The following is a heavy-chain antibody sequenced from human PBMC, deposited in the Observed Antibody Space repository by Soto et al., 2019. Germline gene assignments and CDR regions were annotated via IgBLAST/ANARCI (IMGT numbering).Heavy chain of an antibody. D-gene: IGHD6-6*01. J-gene: IGHJ6*02. Sequence: PGESLKISCKGSGYSFTSYWIGWVRQMPGKGLEGMGIIDPGDSDTRYSPCFRGHVTISADKSNSTAYLQWSSLKASDTAMYYCARHVPPRWFSSSSTYGMDVWGQGTTVTVSS. CDR3: ARHVPPRWFSSSSTYGMDV. CDR1: GYSFTSYW. CDR2: IDPGDSDT. V-gene: IGHV5-51*01.